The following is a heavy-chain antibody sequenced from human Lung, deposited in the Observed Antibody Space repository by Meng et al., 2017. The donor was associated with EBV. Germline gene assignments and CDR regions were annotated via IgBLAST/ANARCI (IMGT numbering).Heavy chain of an antibody. CDR1: GGSISSSNW. V-gene: IGHV4-4*02. J-gene: IGHJ4*02. D-gene: IGHD6-19*01. CDR2: IYHSGST. Sequence: QVQLQQWGAGLGKPSGTLSLTCAVSGGSISSSNWWSWARQPPGKGLEWIGEIYHSGSTNYNPSLKSRVTISVDKSKNQFSLNLSSVTAADTAVYYCARVGQWLPIDYWGQGTLVTVSS. CDR3: ARVGQWLPIDY.